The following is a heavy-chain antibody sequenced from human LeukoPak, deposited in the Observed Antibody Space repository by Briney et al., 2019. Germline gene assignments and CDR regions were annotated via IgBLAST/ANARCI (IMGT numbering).Heavy chain of an antibody. CDR2: IYYSGST. J-gene: IGHJ6*03. V-gene: IGHV4-39*07. Sequence: SETLSLTCTVSGGSISSTSYYWGWLRQPPGTGLEWIGSIYYSGSTYYNPSLKSRVTISVNTSKNQFSLKLSSVTAADTAVYYCARGGLRGYYYYYYMDVWGKGTTVTISS. CDR3: ARGGLRGYYYYYYMDV. CDR1: GGSISSTSYY. D-gene: IGHD4-17*01.